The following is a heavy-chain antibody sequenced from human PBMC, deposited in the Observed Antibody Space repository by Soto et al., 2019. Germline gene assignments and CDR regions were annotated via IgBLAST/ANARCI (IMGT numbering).Heavy chain of an antibody. CDR1: GFTFSSYG. D-gene: IGHD3-16*01. Sequence: PGGSLRLSCAASGFTFSSYGMHWVRQAPGKGLEWVAVISYDGSNKYYADSVKGRFTISRDNSKNTLYLQMNSLRAEDTAVYYCARGELYHGRGYFQHWGQGTLVTVSS. J-gene: IGHJ1*01. CDR3: ARGELYHGRGYFQH. CDR2: ISYDGSNK. V-gene: IGHV3-30*03.